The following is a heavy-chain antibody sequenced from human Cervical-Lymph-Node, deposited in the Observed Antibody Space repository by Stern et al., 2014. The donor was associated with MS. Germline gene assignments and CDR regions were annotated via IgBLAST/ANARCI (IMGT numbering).Heavy chain of an antibody. CDR3: VRASDPLFEY. V-gene: IGHV3-11*01. Sequence: HEQLVQSGGGSVKPGGSLRLSCAVSGFTFSDYHMHWIRQAPGKGLEWISYISTTGKTIYYADSVKGRFTISRDNAKNSLYLQMNSLRVEDTAVYYCVRASDPLFEYWGQGTLVTVSS. J-gene: IGHJ4*02. CDR2: ISTTGKTI. D-gene: IGHD2-21*02. CDR1: GFTFSDYH.